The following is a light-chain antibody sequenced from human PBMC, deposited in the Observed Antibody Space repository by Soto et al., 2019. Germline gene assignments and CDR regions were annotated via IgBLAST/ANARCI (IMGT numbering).Light chain of an antibody. CDR3: LQDFHFPLS. CDR2: AAS. CDR1: QGIGND. Sequence: AIQMTQSPSSLSASVGDRVTITCRASQGIGNDLAWYQQKPGKAPKLLIYAASTLQSGVPSRFSGSGSGTDFTLTISNLQLGDLASYYCLQDFHFPLSFGGGTKVEIK. J-gene: IGKJ4*01. V-gene: IGKV1-6*02.